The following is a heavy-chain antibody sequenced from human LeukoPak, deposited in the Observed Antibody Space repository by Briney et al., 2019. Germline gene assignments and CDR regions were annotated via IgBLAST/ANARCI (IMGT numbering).Heavy chain of an antibody. CDR1: GFTFSGSA. J-gene: IGHJ6*02. CDR2: IRSKANSYAT. V-gene: IGHV3-73*01. CDR3: TRQESADRGMDV. Sequence: GGSLKLSCVASGFTFSGSAMLWVRQASGKGLEWVGRIRSKANSYATVYAVSVKGRFTISRDDSKNTAYLQMNSLKTEDAAVYYCTRQESADRGMDVWGQGTTVTVSS.